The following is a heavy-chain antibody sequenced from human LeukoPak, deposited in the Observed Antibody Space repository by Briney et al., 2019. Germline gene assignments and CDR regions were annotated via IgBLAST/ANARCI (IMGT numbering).Heavy chain of an antibody. CDR1: GFIFSTYA. CDR3: AKGRYTFDS. Sequence: GGSLRLSCTASGFIFSTYAMSWVRQAPGKGLEWVSAIGGSNNSTRYANSVKGRLAVSRDNSKNTLYLQMNSLRAEDTAVYYCAKGRYTFDSWGQGTLVTVSS. J-gene: IGHJ4*02. V-gene: IGHV3-23*05. D-gene: IGHD1-1*01. CDR2: IGGSNNST.